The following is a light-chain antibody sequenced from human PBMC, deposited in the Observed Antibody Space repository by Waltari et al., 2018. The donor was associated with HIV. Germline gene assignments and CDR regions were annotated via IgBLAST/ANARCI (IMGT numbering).Light chain of an antibody. J-gene: IGLJ2*01. CDR3: ASYAGHDRFVL. Sequence: QPALIQPPSASGSPGQSVTISCTGTSGDIGNYDYVSWYQQHPGKAPQIIIYEVSQRSSGGPDRFSGSESGNTASLTVSGLQAEDEADYYCASYAGHDRFVLLGGGTKVTVL. CDR1: SGDIGNYDY. CDR2: EVS. V-gene: IGLV2-8*01.